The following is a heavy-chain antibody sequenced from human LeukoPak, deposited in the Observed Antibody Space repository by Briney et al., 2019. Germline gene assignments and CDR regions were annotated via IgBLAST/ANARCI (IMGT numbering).Heavy chain of an antibody. CDR1: GYTFTSYD. Sequence: ASVKVSCKASGYTFTSYDINWVRQATGQGLEWMGWMNPNSGNTGYAQKFQGRVTITRNTSISTAYMELSSLRSEDTAVYYCAREVRGSYFRGLPHDAFDIWGQGTMVTVSS. J-gene: IGHJ3*02. D-gene: IGHD1-26*01. CDR2: MNPNSGNT. CDR3: AREVRGSYFRGLPHDAFDI. V-gene: IGHV1-8*03.